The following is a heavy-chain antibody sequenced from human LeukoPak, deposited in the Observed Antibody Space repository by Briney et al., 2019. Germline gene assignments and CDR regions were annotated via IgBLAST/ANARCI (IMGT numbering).Heavy chain of an antibody. Sequence: GGSLRLSCAASGFSFSNYAMYWVRQSPGKGLEWVSGISGGGVNTYYADSVKGRFAISRDNCKNTLYLQMNSLRAEDTAVYYCARGPYSSSPSATFDYWGQGTLVTVSS. CDR3: ARGPYSSSPSATFDY. CDR2: ISGGGVNT. D-gene: IGHD6-6*01. CDR1: GFSFSNYA. V-gene: IGHV3-23*01. J-gene: IGHJ4*02.